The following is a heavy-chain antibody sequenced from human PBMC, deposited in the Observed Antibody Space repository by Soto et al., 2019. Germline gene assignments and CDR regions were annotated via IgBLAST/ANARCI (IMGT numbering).Heavy chain of an antibody. CDR2: ISSSSSTI. V-gene: IGHV3-48*02. CDR1: GFTFSSYI. Sequence: GGSRRLSWAASGFTFSSYIMNWVRQAPGKGLEWVSYISSSSSTIYYADSVKGRFTISRDNAKNSLYLQMNSLRDEDTAVYYCARDRGVVVPAAYYYYYYGMDVWGQGTTVTVSS. J-gene: IGHJ6*02. D-gene: IGHD2-2*01. CDR3: ARDRGVVVPAAYYYYYYGMDV.